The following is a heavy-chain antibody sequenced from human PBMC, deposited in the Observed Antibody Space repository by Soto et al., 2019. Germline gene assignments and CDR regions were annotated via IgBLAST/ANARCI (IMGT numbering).Heavy chain of an antibody. V-gene: IGHV3-23*01. CDR2: ISGSGGST. J-gene: IGHJ4*02. CDR1: GVTFSSYA. D-gene: IGHD6-6*01. CDR3: AKFPPAAQYYFDY. Sequence: HPGGSLRLSCAASGVTFSSYAMSWVRHAPGKGLEWFSAISGSGGSTYYADSVKGRFTISRDNSKNTLYLQMNSLRAEDTAVYYCAKFPPAAQYYFDYWGQGTLVTVSS.